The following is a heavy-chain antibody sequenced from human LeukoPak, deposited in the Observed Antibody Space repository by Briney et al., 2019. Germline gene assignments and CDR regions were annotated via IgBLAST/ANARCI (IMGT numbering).Heavy chain of an antibody. J-gene: IGHJ5*02. D-gene: IGHD2-2*01. V-gene: IGHV3-48*01. CDR3: ARPVVSDAISWFDP. CDR1: GFTFSDYI. Sequence: GGSLRLSCSASGFTFSDYIMNWVRQAPGKGLEWISYISSSSSTTYYADSVRGRFTISRDNAKNSLYLQMNSLRADDTAVYYCARPVVSDAISWFDPWGQGTLVIVSS. CDR2: ISSSSSTT.